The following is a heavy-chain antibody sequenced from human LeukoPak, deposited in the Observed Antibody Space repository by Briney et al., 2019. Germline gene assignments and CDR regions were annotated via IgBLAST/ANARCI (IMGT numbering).Heavy chain of an antibody. V-gene: IGHV3-7*01. CDR2: IKQDGSEK. Sequence: QAWGSLRLSCAASGFTFSSYWMSWVRQAPGKGLEWVANIKQDGSEKYYVDSVKGRFTISRDNAKNSLYLQMNSLRAEDTAVYYCARSGYYYGSGSYIYYYYGMDVWGQGTTVTVSS. D-gene: IGHD3-10*01. CDR1: GFTFSSYW. J-gene: IGHJ6*02. CDR3: ARSGYYYGSGSYIYYYYGMDV.